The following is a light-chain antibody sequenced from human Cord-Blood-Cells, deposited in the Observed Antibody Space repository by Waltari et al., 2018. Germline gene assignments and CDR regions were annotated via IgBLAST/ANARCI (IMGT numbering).Light chain of an antibody. CDR3: NSRDSSGNYV. V-gene: IGLV3-19*01. CDR2: GKN. J-gene: IGLJ1*01. CDR1: SLRSYY. Sequence: SSELTQDPAVSVALGQTVRITCQGDSLRSYYASWYQQKPGQAPVLVIYGKNNRPSGIPDRFSGSSSGNTASLTITGAKAEDEADYYCNSRDSSGNYVFGTGTKVTVL.